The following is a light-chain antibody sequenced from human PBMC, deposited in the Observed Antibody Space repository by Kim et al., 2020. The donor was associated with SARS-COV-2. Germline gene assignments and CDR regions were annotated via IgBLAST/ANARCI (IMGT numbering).Light chain of an antibody. Sequence: QSALTQPASVSGSPGQSITISCTGTSSDVGSYNLVSWYQHHPGKAPRLMIYEVSNRPSGVSNRFSASKSGNTASLTISGLQAEDEADYYCCSYASSSTLVFGGGTKLTVL. V-gene: IGLV2-23*02. CDR2: EVS. CDR1: SSDVGSYNL. J-gene: IGLJ3*02. CDR3: CSYASSSTLV.